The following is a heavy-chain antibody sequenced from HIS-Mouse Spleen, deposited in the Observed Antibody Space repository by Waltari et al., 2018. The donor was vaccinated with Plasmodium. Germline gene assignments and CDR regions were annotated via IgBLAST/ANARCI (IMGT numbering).Heavy chain of an antibody. CDR2: IYYSGST. CDR3: ARSIAATVTFYFDY. J-gene: IGHJ4*02. D-gene: IGHD6-13*01. CDR1: VGSISSVGSY. V-gene: IGHV4-31*03. Sequence: QVQLQESGPGLVKPSQTLSLTCTVSVGSISSVGSYWSWIRQHPGKGLEWIGYIYYSGSTYYNPSLKSRVTISVDTSKNQFSLKLSSVTAADTAVYYCARSIAATVTFYFDYWGQGTLVTVSS.